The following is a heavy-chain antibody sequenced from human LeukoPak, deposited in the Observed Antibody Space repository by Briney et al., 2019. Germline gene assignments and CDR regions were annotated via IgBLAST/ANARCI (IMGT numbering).Heavy chain of an antibody. V-gene: IGHV4-39*07. Sequence: ASETLSLTCTVSGGSISSYYWGWIRQPPGKGLEWIGSIYYSGSTYYNPSLKSRVTISVDTSKNQFSLELSSVTAADTAVYYCARGRVARAARFDYWGQGTLVTVSS. D-gene: IGHD3-3*01. CDR1: GGSISSYY. CDR3: ARGRVARAARFDY. J-gene: IGHJ4*02. CDR2: IYYSGST.